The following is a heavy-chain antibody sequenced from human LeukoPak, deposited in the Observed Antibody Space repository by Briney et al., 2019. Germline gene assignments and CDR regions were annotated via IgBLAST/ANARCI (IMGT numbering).Heavy chain of an antibody. CDR1: GGSISSSSYY. J-gene: IGHJ6*03. CDR3: SSARRDRSYYYYMDV. D-gene: IGHD1-1*01. CDR2: IYYSGST. V-gene: IGHV4-39*01. Sequence: PSETLSLTCTVSGGSISSSSYYWGWIRQPPGKGLEWIGSIYYSGSTYYNPSLKRRVTISVDTSKNQFSLNLSSVTAADTAVYYSSSARRDRSYYYYMDVWGKGTTVTVSS.